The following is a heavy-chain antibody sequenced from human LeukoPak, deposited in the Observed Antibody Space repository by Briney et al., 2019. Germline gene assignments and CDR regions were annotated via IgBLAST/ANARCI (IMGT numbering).Heavy chain of an antibody. CDR2: IYSGGNT. Sequence: PWGSLLLSCTVSGFTISSNSMSWVRQAPGKGLEWVSFIYSGGNTHYSDSVKGRFTISRDNSKNTLYLQMNSLRGEDTAVYYCARVEDYDILTGFDYWGQGTLVTVSS. J-gene: IGHJ4*02. D-gene: IGHD3-9*01. V-gene: IGHV3-53*01. CDR1: GFTISSNS. CDR3: ARVEDYDILTGFDY.